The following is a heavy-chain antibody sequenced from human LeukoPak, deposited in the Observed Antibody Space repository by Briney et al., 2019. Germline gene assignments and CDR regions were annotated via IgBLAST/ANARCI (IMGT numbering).Heavy chain of an antibody. J-gene: IGHJ6*02. V-gene: IGHV4-34*01. D-gene: IGHD5-24*01. CDR2: INHSGST. CDR1: GGSFSGYY. Sequence: SETLSLTCAVYGGSFSGYYWSWIRQPPGRGLEWIGEINHSGSTNYNPSLKSRVTISVDTSKNQFSLKLSSVTAADTAVYYCAGGLNSYYGMDVWGQGTTVTVSS. CDR3: AGGLNSYYGMDV.